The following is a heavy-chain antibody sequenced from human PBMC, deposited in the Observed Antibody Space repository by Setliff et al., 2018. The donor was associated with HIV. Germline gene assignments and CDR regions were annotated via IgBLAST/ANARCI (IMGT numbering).Heavy chain of an antibody. Sequence: SETLSLTCTVSGGSISGYYWSWIRQSPGKGLEWIGRIYSSGRTNYNPSLKSRVTMALDTSKNQFSLKLSSVTAADTAVYYCARHSIDGWLQFYYFDYWGQGTLVTVSS. CDR1: GGSISGYY. J-gene: IGHJ4*02. V-gene: IGHV4-59*08. CDR3: ARHSIDGWLQFYYFDY. D-gene: IGHD5-12*01. CDR2: IYSSGRT.